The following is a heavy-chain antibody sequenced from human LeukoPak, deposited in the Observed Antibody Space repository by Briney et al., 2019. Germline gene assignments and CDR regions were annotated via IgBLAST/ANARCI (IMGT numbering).Heavy chain of an antibody. J-gene: IGHJ5*02. CDR2: IYYSGST. CDR1: GGSISSSSYY. V-gene: IGHV4-39*01. Sequence: SEALSLTCTVSGGSISSSSYYWGWIRQPPGKGLEWIGSIYYSGSTYYNPSLKSRVTISVDTSKNQFSLKLSSVTAADTAVYYCARHDLKYCSGGSCRRIMAPVANWFDPWGQGTLVTVSS. CDR3: ARHDLKYCSGGSCRRIMAPVANWFDP. D-gene: IGHD2-15*01.